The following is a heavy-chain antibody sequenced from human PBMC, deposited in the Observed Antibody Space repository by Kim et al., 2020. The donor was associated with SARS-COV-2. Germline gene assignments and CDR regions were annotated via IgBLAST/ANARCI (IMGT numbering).Heavy chain of an antibody. Sequence: SVKARFTTSRENAKNSRYLQMNSLRAEDTAVYYCAPVWILTGPFDYWGQGTLVTVSS. CDR3: APVWILTGPFDY. V-gene: IGHV3-11*06. D-gene: IGHD3-9*01. J-gene: IGHJ4*02.